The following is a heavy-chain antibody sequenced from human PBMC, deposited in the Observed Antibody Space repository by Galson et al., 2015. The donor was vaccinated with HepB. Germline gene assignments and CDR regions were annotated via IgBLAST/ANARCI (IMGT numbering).Heavy chain of an antibody. Sequence: SETLSLTCTVSGGSVSGGSYYWSWLRQPPGKRLEWIGYIYDSGSTNYSPSLKSRVTISLDTSKNQFSLKLSSVSAADTALYYCGGGGGYYYGMDVWGQGTTVTVSS. CDR1: GGSVSGGSYY. D-gene: IGHD3-16*01. J-gene: IGHJ6*02. CDR2: IYDSGST. CDR3: GGGGGYYYGMDV. V-gene: IGHV4-61*01.